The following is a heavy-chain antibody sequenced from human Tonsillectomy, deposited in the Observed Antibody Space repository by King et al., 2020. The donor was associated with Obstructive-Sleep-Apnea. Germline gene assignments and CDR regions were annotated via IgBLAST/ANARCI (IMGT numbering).Heavy chain of an antibody. CDR3: AREWLGVDY. V-gene: IGHV4-59*01. Sequence: QLQESGPGLVKPSKTLSLTCTVSGGSITSYYWSWIRQPPGKGLEWIGYIYYPGGANYNPSLKSRVTILLETSKNQFSLRLSSVTAADTAVFYCAREWLGVDYWGQGTLVTVSS. CDR2: IYYPGGA. J-gene: IGHJ4*02. CDR1: GGSITSYY. D-gene: IGHD6-19*01.